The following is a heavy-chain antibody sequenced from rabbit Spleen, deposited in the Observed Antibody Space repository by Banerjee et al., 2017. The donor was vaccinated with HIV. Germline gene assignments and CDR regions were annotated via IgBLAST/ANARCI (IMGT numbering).Heavy chain of an antibody. CDR2: IDTNDGDT. CDR1: GFSFSSGYY. CDR3: ARDTSSSFSSYGMDL. J-gene: IGHJ6*01. V-gene: IGHV1S45*01. Sequence: QEQLEESGGDLVKPGASLTLTCTASGFSFSSGYYMCWVRQAPGKGLEWIACIDTNDGDTDYANWPKGRFTISKTSSTTVTLQMTRLTAADTATYFCARDTSSSFSSYGMDLWGPGTLVTVS. D-gene: IGHD1-1*01.